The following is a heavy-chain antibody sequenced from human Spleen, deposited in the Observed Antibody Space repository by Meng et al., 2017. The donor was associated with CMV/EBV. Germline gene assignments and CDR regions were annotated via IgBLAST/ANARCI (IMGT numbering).Heavy chain of an antibody. CDR2: INPKSGAT. V-gene: IGHV1-2*02. D-gene: IGHD4-17*01. CDR1: GFTFTGYQ. Sequence: KASGFTFTGYQMHWVRQAPGQGLEWMGWINPKSGATNYAQRFQGRVTLTRDTSIGTAYMELTGLTSDDTAVYFCASRHGDLLHNRFDPWGQGTLVTVSS. CDR3: ASRHGDLLHNRFDP. J-gene: IGHJ5*02.